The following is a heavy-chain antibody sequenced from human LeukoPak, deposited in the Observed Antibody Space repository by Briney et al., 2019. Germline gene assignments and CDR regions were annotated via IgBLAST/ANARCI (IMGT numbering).Heavy chain of an antibody. Sequence: GGSLRLSCAASGFTVSSNYMSWVRQAPGKGLEWVSVIYSGGSTYYADSVKGRFTISRDNSKNTLYLQMNSLRAEDTAVYYCARGSSGGYYDDGYYFDYWGQGTLVTVSS. J-gene: IGHJ4*02. CDR2: IYSGGST. V-gene: IGHV3-53*01. D-gene: IGHD1-26*01. CDR3: ARGSSGGYYDDGYYFDY. CDR1: GFTVSSNY.